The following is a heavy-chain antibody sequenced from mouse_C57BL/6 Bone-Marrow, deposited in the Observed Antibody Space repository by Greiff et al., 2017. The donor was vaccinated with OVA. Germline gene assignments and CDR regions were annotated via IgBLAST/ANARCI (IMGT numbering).Heavy chain of an antibody. CDR3: ARHDYSNYAMDY. CDR2: ISNGGGST. CDR1: GFTFSDYY. J-gene: IGHJ4*01. D-gene: IGHD2-4*01. Sequence: EVNVVESGGGLVQPGGSLKLSCAASGFTFSDYYMYWVRQTPEKRLEWVAYISNGGGSTYYPDTVKGRFTISRDNAKNTLYLQMSRLKSEDTAMYYCARHDYSNYAMDYWGQGTSVTVSS. V-gene: IGHV5-12*01.